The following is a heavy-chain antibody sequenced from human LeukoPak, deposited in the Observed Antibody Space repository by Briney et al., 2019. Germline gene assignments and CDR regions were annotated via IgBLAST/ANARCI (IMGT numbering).Heavy chain of an antibody. CDR3: ARFGTSSNYYYFGMDV. J-gene: IGHJ6*02. CDR2: IKQDGSEK. D-gene: IGHD6-6*01. V-gene: IGHV3-7*01. Sequence: GGSLRLSCVVSGFTFSSYWMSWVRQAPGKGLEWVANIKQDGSEKYYVDSVKGRFTISRDNAKNSLYLQMNSLRAEDTAVYYCARFGTSSNYYYFGMDVWGQGTTVTVSS. CDR1: GFTFSSYW.